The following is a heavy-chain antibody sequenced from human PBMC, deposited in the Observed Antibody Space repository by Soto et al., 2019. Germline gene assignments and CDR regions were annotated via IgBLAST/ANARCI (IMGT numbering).Heavy chain of an antibody. CDR3: ARDSGAKLSSS. J-gene: IGHJ4*02. CDR2: IVPIYRTA. V-gene: IGHV1-69*13. Sequence: ASVNVSCKASGGTFSSYRFNWVRQARGQGLEWLGGIVPIYRTADYAQKFQGRVTITADESTRTVYLELSSLKSQDTALYYCARDSGAKLSSSWGQGTLVTVSS. D-gene: IGHD6-13*01. CDR1: GGTFSSYR.